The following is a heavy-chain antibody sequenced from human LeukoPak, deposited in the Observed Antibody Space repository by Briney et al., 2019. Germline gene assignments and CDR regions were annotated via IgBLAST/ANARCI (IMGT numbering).Heavy chain of an antibody. J-gene: IGHJ4*02. CDR2: IYYSGST. Sequence: KPSETLSLTCTVSGGSISSGGYYWSWIRQHPGKGLEWIGYIYYSGSTYYNPSLKSRVTISVDTSKNQFSLKLSSVTAADTAVYYCARGTGGWDSYGLFDWGQGTLVTVSS. CDR1: GGSISSGGYY. V-gene: IGHV4-31*03. D-gene: IGHD5-18*01. CDR3: ARGTGGWDSYGLFD.